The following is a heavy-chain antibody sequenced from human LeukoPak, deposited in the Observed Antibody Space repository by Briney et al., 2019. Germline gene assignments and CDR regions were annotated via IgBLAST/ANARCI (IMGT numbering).Heavy chain of an antibody. CDR3: SRGEVDGPDFDY. J-gene: IGHJ4*02. CDR2: INPNSGGT. Sequence: ASVKVSCKAPGYTFTGYYMHWVRQAPGQGLEWMGWINPNSGGTNYAQKFQGRVTMTRDTSISTAYTELSRLTSDDMAVYYCSRGEVDGPDFDYWGQGTLVTVSS. D-gene: IGHD1-26*01. CDR1: GYTFTGYY. V-gene: IGHV1-2*02.